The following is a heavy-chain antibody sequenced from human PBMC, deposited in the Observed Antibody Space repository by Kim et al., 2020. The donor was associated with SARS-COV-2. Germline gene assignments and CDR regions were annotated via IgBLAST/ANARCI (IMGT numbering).Heavy chain of an antibody. Sequence: ASVKVSCKASGYTFTGYYMHWVRQAPGQGLEWMGWINPNSGGTNYAQKFQGWVTMTRDTSISTAYMELSRLRSDDTAVYYCARGYSSSWYLGMDVWGQGTTVTVSS. CDR2: INPNSGGT. V-gene: IGHV1-2*04. CDR1: GYTFTGYY. J-gene: IGHJ6*02. CDR3: ARGYSSSWYLGMDV. D-gene: IGHD6-13*01.